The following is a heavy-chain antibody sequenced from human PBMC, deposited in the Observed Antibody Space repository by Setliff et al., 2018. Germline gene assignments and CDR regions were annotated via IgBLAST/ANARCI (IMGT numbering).Heavy chain of an antibody. D-gene: IGHD2-2*01. V-gene: IGHV4-34*01. CDR2: INHSGDT. J-gene: IGHJ5*02. CDR1: GGSFSDYY. Sequence: SETLSLTCAVYGGSFSDYYWSWIRQPPGKGLEWIGEINHSGDTNYNPSLKGRLTISVDTSKNQFSLKLSSVTAADTAVYYCARGPPRIVVPSTKAWFDPWGQGTLVTVSS. CDR3: ARGPPRIVVPSTKAWFDP.